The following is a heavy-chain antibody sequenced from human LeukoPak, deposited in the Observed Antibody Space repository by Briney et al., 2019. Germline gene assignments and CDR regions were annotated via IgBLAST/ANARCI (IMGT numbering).Heavy chain of an antibody. J-gene: IGHJ4*02. D-gene: IGHD4-17*01. CDR2: ISSSSSYI. CDR1: GFTFSSYS. Sequence: GGSLRLSCAASGFTFSSYSMNWVRQAPGKGLEWVSSISSSSSYIYYADSVKGRFTISRDNSKNTLYLQMNSLRAEDTAVYYCAKDMDYGDGYFDYWGQGTLVTVSS. V-gene: IGHV3-21*01. CDR3: AKDMDYGDGYFDY.